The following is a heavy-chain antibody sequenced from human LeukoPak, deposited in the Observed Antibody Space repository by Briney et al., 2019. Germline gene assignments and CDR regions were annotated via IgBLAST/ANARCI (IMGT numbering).Heavy chain of an antibody. CDR3: ARDLDYYYGSGGGY. D-gene: IGHD3-10*01. CDR1: GFTFSRYW. Sequence: PGGSLRLSCAASGFTFSRYWMHWVRQAPGKGLVWVSRISGDGSSTNYADSVKGRFTVSRDNAKSTLYLKMNSLRAEDTAVYFCARDLDYYYGSGGGYWGQGTLVTVSS. CDR2: ISGDGSST. V-gene: IGHV3-74*01. J-gene: IGHJ4*02.